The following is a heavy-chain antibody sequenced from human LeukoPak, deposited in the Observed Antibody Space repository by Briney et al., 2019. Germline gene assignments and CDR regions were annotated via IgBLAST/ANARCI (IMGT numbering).Heavy chain of an antibody. CDR2: IYPGDSDT. CDR1: GYSFTSYW. D-gene: IGHD5-18*01. CDR3: ARQGRGYSYGIDY. J-gene: IGHJ4*02. V-gene: IGHV5-51*01. Sequence: GESLTNSCKGSGYSFTSYWIGWVRQMPGKGLEWMGIIYPGDSDTRYSPSFQGQVTISADKSISTAYLQWSSLKASDTAMYYCARQGRGYSYGIDYWGQGTLVTVSS.